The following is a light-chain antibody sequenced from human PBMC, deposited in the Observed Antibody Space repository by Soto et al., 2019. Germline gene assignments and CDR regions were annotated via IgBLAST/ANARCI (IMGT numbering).Light chain of an antibody. Sequence: QSALTQSPSVSGSPGQSITISCTGTSSDVGGYNAVSWYQQPPGNAPKLIIYDVSNRPSGVANRFSGSKSGNTASLNIFGLQAEDEDDYYCSAYTGSSTVMVFGGGTQLTVL. CDR1: SSDVGGYNA. V-gene: IGLV2-14*01. CDR2: DVS. J-gene: IGLJ2*01. CDR3: SAYTGSSTVMV.